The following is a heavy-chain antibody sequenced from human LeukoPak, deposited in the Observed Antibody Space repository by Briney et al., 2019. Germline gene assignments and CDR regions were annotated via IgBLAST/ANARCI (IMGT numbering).Heavy chain of an antibody. V-gene: IGHV3-23*01. Sequence: GGSLRLSCEASGFTFSSYALSWVRQAPGKGLEWVAAIGGDSSTYYTGSVRGRFTISRDNSKNTVYLQMSSLRAEDTAVYYCARDGEDIVVVPAALYGMDVWGKGTTVTVSS. CDR3: ARDGEDIVVVPAALYGMDV. CDR1: GFTFSSYA. J-gene: IGHJ6*04. CDR2: IGGDSST. D-gene: IGHD2-2*01.